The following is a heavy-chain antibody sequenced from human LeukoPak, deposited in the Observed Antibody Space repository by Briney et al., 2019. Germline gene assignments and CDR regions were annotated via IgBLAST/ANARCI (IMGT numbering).Heavy chain of an antibody. J-gene: IGHJ4*02. D-gene: IGHD6-19*01. V-gene: IGHV4-4*07. CDR1: GGSISSYH. CDR2: IYTSGST. CDR3: ARKYSSGWYEGYFDY. Sequence: SETLSLTCTVSGGSISSYHWSWIRQPAGKGLEWIGRIYTSGSTNYNPSLKSRVTMSVDTSKNQFSLKLSSVTAADTAVYYCARKYSSGWYEGYFDYWGQGTLVTVSS.